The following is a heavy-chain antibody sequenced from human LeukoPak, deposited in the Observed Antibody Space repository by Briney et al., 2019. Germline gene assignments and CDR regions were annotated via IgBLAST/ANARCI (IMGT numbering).Heavy chain of an antibody. CDR1: GFTFSSYA. J-gene: IGHJ6*02. D-gene: IGHD3-10*01. V-gene: IGHV3-15*01. CDR3: TTEEERYYYGSVSYYPTPYYYYGMDV. CDR2: IKSKTDGGTT. Sequence: GGSLRLSCAASGFTFSSYAMSWVRQAPGKGLEWVGRIKSKTDGGTTDYAAPVKGRFTISRDDSKNALYLQMNSLKTEDTAVYYCTTEEERYYYGSVSYYPTPYYYYGMDVWGQGTTVTVSS.